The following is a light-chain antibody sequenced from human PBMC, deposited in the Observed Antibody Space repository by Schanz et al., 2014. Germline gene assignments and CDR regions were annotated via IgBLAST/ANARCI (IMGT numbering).Light chain of an antibody. CDR3: SSYSSTSTLV. Sequence: QSALTQPASVSGSPGQSITISCTGTSSDVGGYNFVSWFQQHPAKAPKLMIYDVRYRPSGVSYRFSGSKSGYTASLTISGLQVEDGADYYCSSYSSTSTLVFGGGTKLTVL. CDR2: DVR. CDR1: SSDVGGYNF. V-gene: IGLV2-14*01. J-gene: IGLJ2*01.